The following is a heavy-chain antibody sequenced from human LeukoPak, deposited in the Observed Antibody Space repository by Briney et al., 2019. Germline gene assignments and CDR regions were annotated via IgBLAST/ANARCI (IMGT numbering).Heavy chain of an antibody. CDR2: INAGNGNT. CDR1: GYTFTSYA. V-gene: IGHV1-3*03. D-gene: IGHD5-12*01. Sequence: ASVKVSCKASGYTFTSYAVHWVRQAPGQRLEWMGWINAGNGNTKYSQEFQGRVTITRDTSASTAYMELSSLRSEDMAVYYCARGSRGYSGYDPQFYFDYWGQGTLVTVSS. CDR3: ARGSRGYSGYDPQFYFDY. J-gene: IGHJ4*02.